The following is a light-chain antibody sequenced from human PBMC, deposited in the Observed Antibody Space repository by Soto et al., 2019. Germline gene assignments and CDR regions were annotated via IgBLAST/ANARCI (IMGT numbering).Light chain of an antibody. V-gene: IGKV3-15*01. CDR3: QQYNNWPLT. J-gene: IGKJ1*01. Sequence: ERVMPQSPATLSVSPGERATLSCRASQSVNSNLAWYQQKPGQAPRLLIYGASTRATGIPARFSGSGSGTEFTLTISSLQSEDFAVYYCQQYNNWPLTFGQGTKV. CDR1: QSVNSN. CDR2: GAS.